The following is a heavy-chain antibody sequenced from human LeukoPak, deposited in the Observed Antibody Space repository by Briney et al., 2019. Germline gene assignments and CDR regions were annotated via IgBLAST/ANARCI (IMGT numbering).Heavy chain of an antibody. CDR3: AELGITMIGGV. J-gene: IGHJ6*04. CDR1: GFTFSSYS. CDR2: ISSSSSTI. D-gene: IGHD3-10*02. V-gene: IGHV3-48*04. Sequence: GGSLRLSCTASGFTFSSYSMNWVRQAPGKGLEWVSYISSSSSTIYYADSVKGRFTISRDNAKNSLYLQMNSLRAEDTAVYYCAELGITMIGGVWGKGTTVTISS.